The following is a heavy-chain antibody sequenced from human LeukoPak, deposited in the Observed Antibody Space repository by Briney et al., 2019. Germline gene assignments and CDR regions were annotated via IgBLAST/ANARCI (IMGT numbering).Heavy chain of an antibody. CDR3: ARQPLYYDFWSGYSYFDY. CDR2: IYYSGST. Sequence: SETLSLTCTVSGGSISSSNYNWGWIRQPPGKGLEWIGSIYYSGSTYYNPSLMSRVTIPVDTSKNQFSLKLNSVTAADTAVYYCARQPLYYDFWSGYSYFDYWGQGTLVTVSS. J-gene: IGHJ4*02. V-gene: IGHV4-39*01. CDR1: GGSISSSNYN. D-gene: IGHD3-3*01.